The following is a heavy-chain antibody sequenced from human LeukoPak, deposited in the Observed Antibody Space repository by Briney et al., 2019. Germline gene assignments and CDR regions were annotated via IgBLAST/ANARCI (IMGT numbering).Heavy chain of an antibody. CDR1: GGSISSYY. J-gene: IGHJ3*02. CDR2: IYTSGST. Sequence: SETLSLTCTVSGGSISSYYWSWIRQPAGKGLEWIGRIYTSGSTNYNPSLKSRVTMSVDTSKNQFSLKLSSVTAADTAVYYCARAPIMITFGGVIPDDASDIWGQGTMVTVSS. CDR3: ARAPIMITFGGVIPDDASDI. V-gene: IGHV4-4*07. D-gene: IGHD3-16*02.